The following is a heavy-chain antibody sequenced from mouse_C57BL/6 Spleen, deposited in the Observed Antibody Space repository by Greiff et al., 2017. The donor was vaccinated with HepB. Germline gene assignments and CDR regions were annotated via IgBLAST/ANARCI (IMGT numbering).Heavy chain of an antibody. Sequence: EVKLEESGPGLVKPSQSLSLTCSVTGYSITSGYSWNWIRQFPGNKLEWMGYISYDGSNNYNPSLKNRISITRDTSKNQFFLKLNSVTTEDTATYYCAGGDGYYGAWFAYWGQGPLVTVSA. CDR3: AGGDGYYGAWFAY. CDR1: GYSITSGYS. D-gene: IGHD2-3*01. V-gene: IGHV3-6*01. CDR2: ISYDGSN. J-gene: IGHJ3*01.